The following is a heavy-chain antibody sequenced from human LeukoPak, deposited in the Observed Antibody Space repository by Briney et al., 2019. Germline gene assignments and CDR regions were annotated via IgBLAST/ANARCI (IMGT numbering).Heavy chain of an antibody. D-gene: IGHD3-10*01. J-gene: IGHJ4*02. V-gene: IGHV4-4*09. CDR2: IYTSGST. CDR3: RWGLAIGEL. Sequence: PSETLSLTCTVSGGSISSYYWSWIRQPPGKGLERIGYIYTSGSTNSNPSLKSRTTISVDTSKNQFSLKLSSVTAAATAVYYWRWGLAIGELWGQGTLVTVSS. CDR1: GGSISSYY.